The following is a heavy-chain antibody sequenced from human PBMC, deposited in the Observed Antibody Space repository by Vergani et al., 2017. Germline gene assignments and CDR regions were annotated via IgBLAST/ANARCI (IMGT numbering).Heavy chain of an antibody. CDR3: AKDYNIMGALHY. Sequence: EVRLLESGGGLVQPGGSLRLSCAASGFTFNIYAMSWVRQAPGKGLEWVSTITYNGGHTYYADSVTGRFTISRDNSKNTLFLQLKTLRAEDTGVYYCAKDYNIMGALHYWGQGTLVAVSS. V-gene: IGHV3-23*01. CDR2: ITYNGGHT. D-gene: IGHD5-12*01. J-gene: IGHJ4*02. CDR1: GFTFNIYA.